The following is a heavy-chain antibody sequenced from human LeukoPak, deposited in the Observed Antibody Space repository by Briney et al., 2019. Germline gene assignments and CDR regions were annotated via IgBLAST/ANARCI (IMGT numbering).Heavy chain of an antibody. D-gene: IGHD3-10*01. CDR2: INDDGSFR. CDR3: ARVSGPGMNEYYHL. V-gene: IGHV3-74*01. Sequence: PGGSLRLSCVASGITFSGAWMHWVGQAPGKGLVWVSRINDDGSFRRYANSVKGRFTISRDNAKNTLFLQMDSLRAQDAAVYYCARVSGPGMNEYYHLWGQGTLVTVSS. CDR1: GITFSGAW. J-gene: IGHJ1*01.